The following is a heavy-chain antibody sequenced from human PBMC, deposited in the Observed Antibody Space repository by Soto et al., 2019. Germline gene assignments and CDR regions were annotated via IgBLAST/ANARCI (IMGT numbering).Heavy chain of an antibody. CDR2: ISWNSGSI. J-gene: IGHJ3*02. CDR1: GFTFDDYA. Sequence: GGSLRLSCAASGFTFDDYAMHWVRQAPGKGLEWVSGISWNSGSIGYADSVKGRFTISRDNAKNSLYLQMNSLRAEDTALYYCAKVGDMTTVTRDAFDIWGQGTMVTVSS. CDR3: AKVGDMTTVTRDAFDI. D-gene: IGHD4-17*01. V-gene: IGHV3-9*01.